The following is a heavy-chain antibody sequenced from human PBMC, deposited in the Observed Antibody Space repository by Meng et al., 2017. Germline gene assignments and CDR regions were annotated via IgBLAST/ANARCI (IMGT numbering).Heavy chain of an antibody. CDR3: ARDTVEAYCGGDRCPLGY. J-gene: IGHJ4*02. Sequence: QVQLKQWGAGLLKPSETLPLTCAVYGGSFSGYYWSWIRQPPGKGLEWIGEINHSGSTNYNPSLKSRVTISVDTSKNQFSLKLSSVTAADTAVYYCARDTVEAYCGGDRCPLGYWGQGTLVTVSS. D-gene: IGHD2-21*02. CDR1: GGSFSGYY. V-gene: IGHV4-34*01. CDR2: INHSGST.